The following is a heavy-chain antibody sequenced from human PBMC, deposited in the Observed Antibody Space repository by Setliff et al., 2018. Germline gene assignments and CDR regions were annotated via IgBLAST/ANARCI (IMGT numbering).Heavy chain of an antibody. CDR3: ARDGGYRGYSSSWYWSSPHFDY. CDR1: GYTFNTYS. Sequence: GASVKVSCKASGYTFNTYSMNWVRQAPGQGLEWMGWINTNTGNPTYAQGFTGRFVFSLDTSVSTAYLQISSLKAEDTAVYYCARDGGYRGYSSSWYWSSPHFDYWGQGTLVTVPQ. J-gene: IGHJ4*02. CDR2: INTNTGNP. V-gene: IGHV7-4-1*02. D-gene: IGHD6-13*01.